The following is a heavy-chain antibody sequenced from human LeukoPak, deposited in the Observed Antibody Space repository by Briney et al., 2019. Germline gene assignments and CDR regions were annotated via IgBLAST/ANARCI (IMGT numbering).Heavy chain of an antibody. CDR3: ARGGTCSGGSCYRRSSYWYFDL. V-gene: IGHV4-34*01. CDR2: INHSGST. Sequence: SETLSLTCAVYGGSFSGYYWSWIRQPPGKGLEWFGEINHSGSTNYNPSLKSRVTISVDTSKNQFSLKLSSVTAADTAVYYCARGGTCSGGSCYRRSSYWYFDLWGRGTLVTVSS. CDR1: GGSFSGYY. D-gene: IGHD2-15*01. J-gene: IGHJ2*01.